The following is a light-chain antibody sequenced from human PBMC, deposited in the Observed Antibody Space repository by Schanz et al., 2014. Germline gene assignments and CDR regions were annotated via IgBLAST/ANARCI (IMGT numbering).Light chain of an antibody. CDR1: SSDVGGYDF. V-gene: IGLV2-14*03. CDR3: QSYDSSLSGEV. J-gene: IGLJ3*02. CDR2: NNN. Sequence: QSVLTQPASVSGSPGLSITLSCTGTSSDVGGYDFVSWYQQHPGKAPKLLIHNNNNRPSGVPDRFSGSKSGTSASLAITGLQAEDEADYYCQSYDSSLSGEVFGGGTKLTVL.